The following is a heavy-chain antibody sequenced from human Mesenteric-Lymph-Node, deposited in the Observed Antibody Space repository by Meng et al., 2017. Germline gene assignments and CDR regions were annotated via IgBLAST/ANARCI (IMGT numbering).Heavy chain of an antibody. Sequence: PTSGPGPVTPSQTLSLTCTGFGGSISIGDYCGSWIRQPPGNGLEWIGCIYYSGSTYYNPSLKGRVTISVDTSKNQFSLNLSSVTAADTAVYYCARGQRSYSGSYPEWFDPWGQGTLVTVSS. V-gene: IGHV4-30-4*01. CDR3: ARGQRSYSGSYPEWFDP. J-gene: IGHJ5*02. CDR2: IYYSGST. D-gene: IGHD1-26*01. CDR1: GGSISIGDYC.